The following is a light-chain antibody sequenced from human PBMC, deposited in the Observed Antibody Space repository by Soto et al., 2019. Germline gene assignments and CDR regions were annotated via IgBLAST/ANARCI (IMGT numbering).Light chain of an antibody. V-gene: IGLV2-14*01. CDR2: EFT. CDR1: SSDVGGYNS. J-gene: IGLJ1*01. CDR3: SSYTSSSTRV. Sequence: QSALTQPASVSGTAGQSITISCTGTSSDVGGYNSFSWYQQHPGKAPKLVIYEFTNRPTGLSNLFSGSKAGNTASLTISGLQAEDETDYCCSSYTSSSTRVFGSGAKVT.